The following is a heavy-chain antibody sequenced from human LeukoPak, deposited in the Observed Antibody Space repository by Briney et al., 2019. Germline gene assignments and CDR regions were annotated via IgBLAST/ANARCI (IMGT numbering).Heavy chain of an antibody. D-gene: IGHD1-26*01. CDR1: GFTFSSYG. CDR3: ASGYSGSHYSSFDY. V-gene: IGHV3-30*02. J-gene: IGHJ4*02. CDR2: IRYDGSNK. Sequence: PGGSLRLSCAASGFTFSSYGMHWVRQAPGKGLEWVAFIRYDGSNKYYADSVKGRFTISRDNSKNTLYLQMNSLRAEDTAVYYCASGYSGSHYSSFDYWGQGTLVTVSS.